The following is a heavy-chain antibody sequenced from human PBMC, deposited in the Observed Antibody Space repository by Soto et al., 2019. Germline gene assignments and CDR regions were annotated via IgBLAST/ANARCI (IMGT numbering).Heavy chain of an antibody. CDR3: ARGPYRNTYNWFDS. D-gene: IGHD5-12*01. CDR1: GFIFSDYE. J-gene: IGHJ5*02. V-gene: IGHV3-48*03. CDR2: ISGSGLTI. Sequence: GGSLRLSCAASGFIFSDYEINWVRQAPGKGLEWVSYISGSGLTIYYADSVKGRFTISRDNAKNSLYLQMNSLGVEDTAVYYCARGPYRNTYNWFDSWGQGTLVTVFS.